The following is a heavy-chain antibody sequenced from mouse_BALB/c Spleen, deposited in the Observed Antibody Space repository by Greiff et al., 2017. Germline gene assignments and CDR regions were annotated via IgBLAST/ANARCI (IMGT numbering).Heavy chain of an antibody. CDR3: ARGLHYYGSSPFYWYFDV. CDR2: ISSGGST. Sequence: EVQGVESGGGLVKPGGSLKLSCAASGFTFSSYAMSWVRQTPEKRLEWVASISSGGSTYYPDSVKGRFTISRDNARNILYLQMSSLRSEDTAMYYCARGLHYYGSSPFYWYFDVWGAGTTVTVSS. CDR1: GFTFSSYA. V-gene: IGHV5-6-5*01. J-gene: IGHJ1*01. D-gene: IGHD1-1*01.